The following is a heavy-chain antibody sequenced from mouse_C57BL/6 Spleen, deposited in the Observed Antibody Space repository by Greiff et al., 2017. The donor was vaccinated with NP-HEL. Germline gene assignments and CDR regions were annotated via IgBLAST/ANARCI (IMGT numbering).Heavy chain of an antibody. CDR1: GYSITSGYY. D-gene: IGHD2-3*01. CDR3: ARERDDGYYRYFDV. Sequence: EVQRVESGPGLVKPSQSLSLTCSVTGYSITSGYYWNWIRQFPGNKLEWMGYISYDGSNNYNPSLKNRISITRDTSKNQFFLKLNSVTTEDTATYYCARERDDGYYRYFDVWGTGTTVTVSS. CDR2: ISYDGSN. V-gene: IGHV3-6*01. J-gene: IGHJ1*03.